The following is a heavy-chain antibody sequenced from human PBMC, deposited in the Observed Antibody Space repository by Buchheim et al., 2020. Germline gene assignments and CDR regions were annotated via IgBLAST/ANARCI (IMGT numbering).Heavy chain of an antibody. CDR1: GFSFGSYA. CDR2: ITGSGSTT. J-gene: IGHJ4*02. CDR3: AKDLGYSNSWYGG. Sequence: EVQLLESGGDLVQPGGSLRLSCAASGFSFGSYAMTWVRQAPGKGLEWVSAITGSGSTTYYADSVKGRFIISRDNSKKTVYLQMNGLRADDTAVYYCAKDLGYSNSWYGGWGPGTL. D-gene: IGHD2/OR15-2a*01. V-gene: IGHV3-23*01.